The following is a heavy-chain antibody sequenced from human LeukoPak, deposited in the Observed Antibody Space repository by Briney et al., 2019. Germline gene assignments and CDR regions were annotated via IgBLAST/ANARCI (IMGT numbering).Heavy chain of an antibody. J-gene: IGHJ2*01. CDR2: ISVGSDYL. D-gene: IGHD6-19*01. V-gene: IGHV3-23*01. CDR3: ARIAVSGLWYFDL. Sequence: GVSLRLSCEGSEFTFGSSPMSWVRQAPGKGLEWVSSISVGSDYLYHADSVKGRFTVSRDNSKSTLYLQMHSLRAEDTAVYYCARIAVSGLWYFDLWGRGTLVTVSS. CDR1: EFTFGSSP.